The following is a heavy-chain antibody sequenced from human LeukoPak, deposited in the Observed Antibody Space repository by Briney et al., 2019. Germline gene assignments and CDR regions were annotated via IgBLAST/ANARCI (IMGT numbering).Heavy chain of an antibody. Sequence: PGGSLRLSCAASGFTFSSYGMHWVRQAPGKGLEWVAFIRYDGSNKYYADSVKGRFTISRDNSKNTLYLQMNSLRAEDTAVYYCARATLNYDILTGYYLEGRYYFDYWGQGTLVTVSS. D-gene: IGHD3-9*01. CDR3: ARATLNYDILTGYYLEGRYYFDY. J-gene: IGHJ4*02. V-gene: IGHV3-30*02. CDR2: IRYDGSNK. CDR1: GFTFSSYG.